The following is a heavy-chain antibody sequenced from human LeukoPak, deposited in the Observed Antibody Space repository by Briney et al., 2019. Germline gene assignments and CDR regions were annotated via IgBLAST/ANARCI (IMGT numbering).Heavy chain of an antibody. CDR1: GFTFSDYY. J-gene: IGHJ4*02. Sequence: GGSLRLSCAASGFTFSDYYMSWIRQAPGKGLEWVSYISSSGSTIYYADPVKGRFTISRDNAKNSLYLQMNSLRAEDTAVYYCARAHSLGELPPYFDYWGQGTLVTVSS. CDR3: ARAHSLGELPPYFDY. CDR2: ISSSGSTI. V-gene: IGHV3-11*01. D-gene: IGHD3-16*01.